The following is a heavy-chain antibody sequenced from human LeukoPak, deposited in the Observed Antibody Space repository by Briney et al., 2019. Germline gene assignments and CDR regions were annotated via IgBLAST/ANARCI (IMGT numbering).Heavy chain of an antibody. CDR3: ARRRGSYYDY. CDR1: GYKFTTYW. Sequence: GESLKISCKGSGYKFTTYWIAWVRQMPGKGLEWMGIIYPDDSDSRYSPSFQGQVTLSADKSISTAYLQWSSLKASDTAMYYCARRRGSYYDYWGQGTLVTVSS. CDR2: IYPDDSDS. D-gene: IGHD1-26*01. V-gene: IGHV5-51*01. J-gene: IGHJ4*02.